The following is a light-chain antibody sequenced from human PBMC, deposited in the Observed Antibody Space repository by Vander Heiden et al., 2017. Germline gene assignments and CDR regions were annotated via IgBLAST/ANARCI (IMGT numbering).Light chain of an antibody. Sequence: DIVMTQSPDSLAVSLGERATINCKSSQSVLYSSHNKNYLAWYQQKPGQPPKLLIYWASTRESGVPDRLSGSGSGTDFTLTISSLQAEDVAVYYCQQYDSTPPAFGQGTKVGIK. CDR1: QSVLYSSHNKNY. CDR3: QQYDSTPPA. CDR2: WAS. V-gene: IGKV4-1*01. J-gene: IGKJ1*01.